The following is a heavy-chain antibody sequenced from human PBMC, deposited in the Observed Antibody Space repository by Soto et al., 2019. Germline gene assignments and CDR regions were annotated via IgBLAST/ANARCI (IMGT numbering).Heavy chain of an antibody. D-gene: IGHD6-13*01. CDR3: AKDKSSWQFDY. Sequence: GGSLRLSCAASGFTFSSYAMSWVRQAPGKGLEWVSAISGSGGSTYYADSVKGRITISRDNSKNTLYLQMNSLRAEDAAVYYCAKDKSSWQFDYWGQGTLVTVSS. V-gene: IGHV3-23*01. J-gene: IGHJ4*02. CDR2: ISGSGGST. CDR1: GFTFSSYA.